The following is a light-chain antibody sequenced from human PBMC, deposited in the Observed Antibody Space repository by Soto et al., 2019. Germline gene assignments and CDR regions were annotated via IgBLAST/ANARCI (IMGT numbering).Light chain of an antibody. CDR3: QQSHSTPWT. V-gene: IGKV1-39*01. CDR2: SAS. J-gene: IGKJ1*01. Sequence: DIQMTQSPSSLSASVADRVTITCRARQSIRSYLSWYQQKPGKAPKLLIHSASSLQRGVPSRFSGSGSGTDFTLTISSLQPEDFANYYCQQSHSTPWTFGQGTKVDVK. CDR1: QSIRSY.